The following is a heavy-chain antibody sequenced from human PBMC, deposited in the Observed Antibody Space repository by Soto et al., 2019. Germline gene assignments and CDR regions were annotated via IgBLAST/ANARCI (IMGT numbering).Heavy chain of an antibody. D-gene: IGHD4-17*01. Sequence: PSETLSLTCPVSGGSISNYYWSWIRHPPGKKLEWIGNIHYSGSTNYNPSLKSRVTISGDTSKNQFSLKLYSVTTADTAMYYCARLPWADYGGIFDPWGQGTLVTSPQ. J-gene: IGHJ5*02. CDR1: GGSISNYY. CDR3: ARLPWADYGGIFDP. CDR2: IHYSGST. V-gene: IGHV4-59*01.